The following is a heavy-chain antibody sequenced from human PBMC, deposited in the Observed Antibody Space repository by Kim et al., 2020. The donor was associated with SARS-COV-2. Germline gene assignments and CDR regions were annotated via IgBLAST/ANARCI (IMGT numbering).Heavy chain of an antibody. Sequence: GKGRFTNSRDNSKNTLYLQMNSLRVEDTAVYYCARELIWFEEPGRGYFDSWGQGTLVTVSS. CDR3: ARELIWFEEPGRGYFDS. J-gene: IGHJ4*02. V-gene: IGHV3-30*07. D-gene: IGHD3-10*01.